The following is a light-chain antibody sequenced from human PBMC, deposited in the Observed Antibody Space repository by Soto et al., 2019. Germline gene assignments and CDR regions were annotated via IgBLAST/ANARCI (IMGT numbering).Light chain of an antibody. V-gene: IGKV3-11*01. Sequence: EIVMTQSASTLSVSPGERATLSCRASQRIDTSLAWYQQKPGQAPRLLIYDASNRATGIPARFSGSGSGTGFTLSISSLEPEDFAVYYCQQRSNFGGGTKVDIK. CDR2: DAS. CDR3: QQRSN. CDR1: QRIDTS. J-gene: IGKJ4*01.